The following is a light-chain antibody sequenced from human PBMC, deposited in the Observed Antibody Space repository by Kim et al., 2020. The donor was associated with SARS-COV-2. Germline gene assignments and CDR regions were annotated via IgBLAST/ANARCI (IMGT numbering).Light chain of an antibody. CDR2: GAS. Sequence: SPGERATLSCRASQSISNNLAWYQQKPGQAPRLLVYGASTRATGIPTRLSGSGSGTEFTLTISSLQSEDFAVYYCQHYSYRPPWTFSQGTKVDIK. CDR1: QSISNN. CDR3: QHYSYRPPWT. J-gene: IGKJ1*01. V-gene: IGKV3-15*01.